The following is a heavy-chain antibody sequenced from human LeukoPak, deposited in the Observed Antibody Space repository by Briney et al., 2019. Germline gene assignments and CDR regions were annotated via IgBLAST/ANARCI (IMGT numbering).Heavy chain of an antibody. CDR3: ARGLGVFSSGWPSH. D-gene: IGHD6-19*01. CDR2: MNLNSGNT. Sequence: ASVKVSCKASGYTFTSYDINWVRQATGQGLEWMGRMNLNSGNTGYAQKFQGRVTMTRNTSISTAYMELSSLRSEDTAVYYCARGLGVFSSGWPSHWGQGTLVTVSS. J-gene: IGHJ4*02. V-gene: IGHV1-8*01. CDR1: GYTFTSYD.